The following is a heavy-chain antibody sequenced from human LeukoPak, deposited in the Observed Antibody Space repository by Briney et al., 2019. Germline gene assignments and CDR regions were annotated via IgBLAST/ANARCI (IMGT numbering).Heavy chain of an antibody. J-gene: IGHJ4*02. CDR1: GFTFSSNY. V-gene: IGHV3-23*01. Sequence: GGSLKLSCSASGFTFSSNYMSWVRQAPGKGLEWVSAISGSGGSTYYADSVKGRFTISRDNSKNTLYLQMNSLRAEDTAVYYCAKDFERGYSYGAFDYWGQGTLVTVSS. D-gene: IGHD5-18*01. CDR2: ISGSGGST. CDR3: AKDFERGYSYGAFDY.